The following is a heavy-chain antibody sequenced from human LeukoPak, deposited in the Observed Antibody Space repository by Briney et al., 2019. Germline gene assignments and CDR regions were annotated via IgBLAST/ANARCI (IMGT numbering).Heavy chain of an antibody. CDR1: GYIFTSYW. V-gene: IGHV5-51*01. Sequence: GESLKISCKGSGYIFTSYWIGWVRQMPGKGLEWMGIIYPGDSDTRYSPSFQGQVTISADKSISTAYLQWSSLKGSETAMYYCARRITLGVFDIWGQGTMVTVSS. CDR2: IYPGDSDT. D-gene: IGHD5-24*01. CDR3: ARRITLGVFDI. J-gene: IGHJ3*02.